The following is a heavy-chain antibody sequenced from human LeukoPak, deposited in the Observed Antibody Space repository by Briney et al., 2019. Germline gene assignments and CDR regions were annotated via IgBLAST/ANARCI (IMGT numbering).Heavy chain of an antibody. CDR2: IYHSGRT. Sequence: SETLSLTCAVSGYSISSGYYWGWIRQPPGKGLAWIGSIYHSGRTYHNPSLKSRVTISVDTSKNQFSLKLNSVTAAVTAVYYCARVTNTGYYYFDYWGQGTLVTVSS. CDR3: ARVTNTGYYYFDY. D-gene: IGHD3-9*01. CDR1: GYSISSGYY. J-gene: IGHJ4*02. V-gene: IGHV4-38-2*01.